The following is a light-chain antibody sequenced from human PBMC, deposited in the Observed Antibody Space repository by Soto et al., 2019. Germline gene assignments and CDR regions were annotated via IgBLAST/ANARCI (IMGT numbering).Light chain of an antibody. V-gene: IGKV1-33*01. CDR2: DAS. J-gene: IGKJ1*01. CDR3: QQYNSYSKT. Sequence: DIQMTQSPSSLSASVGDRVTITCQASQDISNYLNWYQQKPGKAPKLLIYDASNLETGVPSRFSGSGSGTDFTFTISSLQPEDIETYYCQQYNSYSKTFGQGTKVDIK. CDR1: QDISNY.